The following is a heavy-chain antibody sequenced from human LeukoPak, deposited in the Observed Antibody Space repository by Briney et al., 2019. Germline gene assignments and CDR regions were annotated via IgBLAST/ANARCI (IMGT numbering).Heavy chain of an antibody. CDR1: GFTFSSYE. J-gene: IGHJ4*02. CDR3: ARGRSTWHLDY. Sequence: GGSLRLSCAASGFTFSSYEMNWVRQAPGKGLEWVSYISSSGSTIYYADSVKGRFTISRDDAKNSLSLQMNSLRAEDTAVYYCARGRSTWHLDYWGQGTLVTVSS. V-gene: IGHV3-48*03. CDR2: ISSSGSTI. D-gene: IGHD1-26*01.